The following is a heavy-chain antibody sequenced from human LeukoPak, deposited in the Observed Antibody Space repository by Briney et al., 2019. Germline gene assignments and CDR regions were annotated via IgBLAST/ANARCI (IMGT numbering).Heavy chain of an antibody. Sequence: ASVKVSCKVSGYTLTELSMHWVRQALGKGLEWMGGFDPEDGETIYAQKFQGRVTMTEDTSTDTAYMELSSLRSEDTAVYYCATVKYYYGSGPWGWFDPWGQGTLVTVSS. CDR3: ATVKYYYGSGPWGWFDP. J-gene: IGHJ5*02. CDR2: FDPEDGET. V-gene: IGHV1-24*01. CDR1: GYTLTELS. D-gene: IGHD3-10*01.